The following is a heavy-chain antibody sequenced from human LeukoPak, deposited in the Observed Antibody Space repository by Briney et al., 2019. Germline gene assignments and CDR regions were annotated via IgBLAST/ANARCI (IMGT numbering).Heavy chain of an antibody. D-gene: IGHD2-21*02. J-gene: IGHJ4*02. CDR2: LNPHSGNT. CDR3: AGGGLKTAGAYGY. CDR1: GYNFNSYD. V-gene: IGHV1-8*03. Sequence: GASVKVSCKASGYNFNSYDINWLRQASGHGPEWMGWLNPHSGNTSYAQKLQGRVTFTRDTSNTTAYMELSSLTSNDTAVYYCAGGGLKTAGAYGYWGQGTLVTVSS.